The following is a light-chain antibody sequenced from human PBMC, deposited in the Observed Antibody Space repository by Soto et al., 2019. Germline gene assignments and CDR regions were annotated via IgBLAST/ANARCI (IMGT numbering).Light chain of an antibody. V-gene: IGKV4-1*01. Sequence: DIVMTQFPDSLAMSLGERATINCKSSQSVLYSSNNKNYLAWYQQKPGQPPKLLIYWASTRESGVPDRFSGSGSGTDFTLTISSLQAEDVAVYYSQQYYSTPYTFGQGTKLEIK. J-gene: IGKJ2*01. CDR1: QSVLYSSNNKNY. CDR2: WAS. CDR3: QQYYSTPYT.